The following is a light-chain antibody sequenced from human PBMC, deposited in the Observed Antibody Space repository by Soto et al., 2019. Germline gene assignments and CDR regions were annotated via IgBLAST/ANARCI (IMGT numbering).Light chain of an antibody. V-gene: IGLV1-47*01. CDR2: RTN. Sequence: QSVLTQPPSASETPGQRVTISCSGGTSNIGTNYVYWYQHLPGRAPKLLIYRTNQRPSGVPDRFSGSKSGTSASLAISGLRSEDEADYYCASRDDILSDHWVFGGGTKLTVL. CDR3: ASRDDILSDHWV. J-gene: IGLJ3*02. CDR1: TSNIGTNY.